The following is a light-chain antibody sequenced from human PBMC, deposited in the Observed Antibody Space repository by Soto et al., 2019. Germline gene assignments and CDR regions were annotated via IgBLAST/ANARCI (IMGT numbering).Light chain of an antibody. V-gene: IGKV1-33*01. CDR1: HDVSRN. Sequence: DIQMTQSPSSLYASVGDRVTIACQSSHDVSRNLNWFQQKPGEAPKLLIYDASNLERGVPSRFSGSGSGTHFTFTISSLQPEDVATYYCQQYNSMRSFGGGT. CDR2: DAS. J-gene: IGKJ4*01. CDR3: QQYNSMRS.